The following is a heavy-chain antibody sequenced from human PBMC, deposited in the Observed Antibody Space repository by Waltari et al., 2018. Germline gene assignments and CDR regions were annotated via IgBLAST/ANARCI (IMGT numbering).Heavy chain of an antibody. J-gene: IGHJ4*02. D-gene: IGHD2-15*01. CDR2: ISYDGSNK. V-gene: IGHV3-30-3*01. CDR1: GFTFSSYA. CDR3: ANYCSGGSCYTTGDY. Sequence: QVQLVESGGGVVQPGRSLRLSCAASGFTFSSYAMHWVRQVPGKGLEWVAVISYDGSNKYYADSVKGRFTISRDNSKNTLYLQMNSLRAEDTAVYYCANYCSGGSCYTTGDYWGQGTLVTVSS.